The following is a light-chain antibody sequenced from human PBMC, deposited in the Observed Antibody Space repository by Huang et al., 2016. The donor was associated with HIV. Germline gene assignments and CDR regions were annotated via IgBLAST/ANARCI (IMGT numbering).Light chain of an antibody. J-gene: IGKJ1*01. V-gene: IGKV1-39*01. CDR3: QQSYSTPRT. CDR1: QSINNY. Sequence: DIQMTQSPSSLSASVGDRVTITCRASQSINNYLHWYQQKPGKAPNLLIYATSSLQSGVPSRFSGSCSGTDFTLTISRLQPEDFATYFCQQSYSTPRTFGQGTKVEIK. CDR2: ATS.